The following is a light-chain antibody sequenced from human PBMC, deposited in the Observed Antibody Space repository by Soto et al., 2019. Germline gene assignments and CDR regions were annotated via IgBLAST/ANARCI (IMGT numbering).Light chain of an antibody. J-gene: IGKJ4*01. CDR3: QQCRNWPLT. Sequence: VTPSPPPPSASPGEGGTPPCKAGQNVYNNLAWYQQRPGQPPRLLIYDASTRATGISARFSGSGYGTEFTLTISSLQSEDFAVYFCQQCRNWPLTFGGGTKVDIK. CDR2: DAS. CDR1: QNVYNN. V-gene: IGKV3-15*01.